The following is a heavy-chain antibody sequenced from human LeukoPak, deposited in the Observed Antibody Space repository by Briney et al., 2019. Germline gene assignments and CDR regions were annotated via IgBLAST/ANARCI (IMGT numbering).Heavy chain of an antibody. V-gene: IGHV4-4*07. Sequence: SETLSLTCSVSGGSMSSYYWSWIRQPAGKGLEWIGRIYTSGSTNYNPSLKSRVTMSVDTSKNQFSLKLSSVTAADTAVYYCAREYSGSYYRSWFDPWGQGTLVTVSS. CDR3: AREYSGSYYRSWFDP. CDR2: IYTSGST. J-gene: IGHJ5*02. D-gene: IGHD1-26*01. CDR1: GGSMSSYY.